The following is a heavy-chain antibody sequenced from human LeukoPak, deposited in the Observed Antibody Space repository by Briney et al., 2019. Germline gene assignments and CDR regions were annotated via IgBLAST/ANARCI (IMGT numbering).Heavy chain of an antibody. D-gene: IGHD5-24*01. J-gene: IGHJ4*02. CDR2: IYYSGST. V-gene: IGHV4-59*01. CDR3: AKTRDGYNYE. Sequence: SETLYLTCSVSGGSISSYYWSWVRQPPGKGLEGIGYIYYSGSTNYNPSLKSRVTISVDTSKNQFSLKLSSVTAADTVVYYCAKTRDGYNYEWGQGTLVTVSS. CDR1: GGSISSYY.